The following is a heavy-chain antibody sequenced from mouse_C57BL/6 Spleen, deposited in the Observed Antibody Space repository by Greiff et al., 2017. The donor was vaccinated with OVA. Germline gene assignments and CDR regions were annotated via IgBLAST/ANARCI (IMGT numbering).Heavy chain of an antibody. CDR3: ARPFITTVDPFYFFDY. V-gene: IGHV1-4*01. Sequence: QVQLQQSGAELARPGASVKMSCKASGYTFTSYTMHWVKQRPGQGLEWIGYINPSSGYTKYNQKFKDKATLTADKSSSTAYMQLSSLTSEDSAVYYCARPFITTVDPFYFFDYWGRGTTLTVSS. CDR1: GYTFTSYT. D-gene: IGHD1-1*01. J-gene: IGHJ2*01. CDR2: INPSSGYT.